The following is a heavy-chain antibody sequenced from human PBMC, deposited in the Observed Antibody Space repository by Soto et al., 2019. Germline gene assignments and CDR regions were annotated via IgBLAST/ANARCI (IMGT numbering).Heavy chain of an antibody. CDR1: GFTFSSYW. D-gene: IGHD2-2*01. Sequence: GGSLRLSCAASGFTFSSYWMSWVRQAPGKGLEWVANIKQDGSEKYYVDSVKGRFTISSDNAKNSMYLQMNSLGAEDTAVYYCAREAMSVVPVPNFDYWGQGTLVNVSS. CDR2: IKQDGSEK. V-gene: IGHV3-7*01. CDR3: AREAMSVVPVPNFDY. J-gene: IGHJ4*02.